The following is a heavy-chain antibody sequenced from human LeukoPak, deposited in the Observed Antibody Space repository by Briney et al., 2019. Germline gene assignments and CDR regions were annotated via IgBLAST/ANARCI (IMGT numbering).Heavy chain of an antibody. CDR3: AKDRVQLEPVAWFDP. Sequence: PGGSLRLSCTASGFTFGDYAMSWVRQAPGKGLEWVGFIRSRAYGGTTEYAASVKGRFTISGDDSKTIAYLQMNSLKTEDTAVYYCAKDRVQLEPVAWFDPWGQGTLVTVSS. V-gene: IGHV3-49*04. D-gene: IGHD1-1*01. J-gene: IGHJ5*02. CDR2: IRSRAYGGTT. CDR1: GFTFGDYA.